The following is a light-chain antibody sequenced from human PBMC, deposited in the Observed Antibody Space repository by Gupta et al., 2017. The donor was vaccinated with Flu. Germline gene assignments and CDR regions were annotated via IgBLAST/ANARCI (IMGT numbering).Light chain of an antibody. V-gene: IGLV1-40*01. Sequence: QSVLTQPPSVSVAPGQRVSISCTESSSSVGAGYDVHWYQQLPGTAPKLLIYGNSNRPSGVPDRLSGSKSGTSASLAITGLQPEDEADYYCQSYDSSLSGSVFGGGTKLTVL. CDR1: SSSVGAGYD. CDR3: QSYDSSLSGSV. CDR2: GNS. J-gene: IGLJ3*02.